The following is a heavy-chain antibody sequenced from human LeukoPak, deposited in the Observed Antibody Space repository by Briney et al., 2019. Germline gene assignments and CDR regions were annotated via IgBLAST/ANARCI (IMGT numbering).Heavy chain of an antibody. Sequence: ASVKVSCKASGYTFTSYGISRVRQAPGQGLEWMGWISAYNGNTNYAQKLQGRVTMTTDTSTSTAYMELRSLRSDDTAVYYCARESAAGMGSYYYGMDVWGQGTTVTVSS. D-gene: IGHD6-13*01. J-gene: IGHJ6*02. CDR3: ARESAAGMGSYYYGMDV. V-gene: IGHV1-18*01. CDR1: GYTFTSYG. CDR2: ISAYNGNT.